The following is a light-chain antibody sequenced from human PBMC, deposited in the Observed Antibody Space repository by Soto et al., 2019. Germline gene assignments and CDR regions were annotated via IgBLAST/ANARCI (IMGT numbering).Light chain of an antibody. CDR2: AAS. CDR3: QQYGRSPRT. J-gene: IGKJ1*01. Sequence: EIVLTQSPDTLSLSPGERATLSCRASQSINNNYLALHQQKPGQAPRLLIYAASSRATGIPDRFSGSGSGTDFTLTISRLEPGDFAVYYCQQYGRSPRTFGQGTKVEIK. CDR1: QSINNNY. V-gene: IGKV3-20*01.